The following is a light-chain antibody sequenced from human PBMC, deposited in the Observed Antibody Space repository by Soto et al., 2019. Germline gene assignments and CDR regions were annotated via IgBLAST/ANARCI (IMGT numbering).Light chain of an antibody. CDR2: AAS. Sequence: DIQMTQSPTSLSASVGDRVTITCRASQDVRSFVAWYQQKPGKAPKLLIYAASTLQSGVPSRFSGSGSGTDLTITTNRLQHEDVATYYCQKYSSLHVLGHGTKVEIK. V-gene: IGKV1-27*01. CDR3: QKYSSLHV. CDR1: QDVRSF. J-gene: IGKJ3*01.